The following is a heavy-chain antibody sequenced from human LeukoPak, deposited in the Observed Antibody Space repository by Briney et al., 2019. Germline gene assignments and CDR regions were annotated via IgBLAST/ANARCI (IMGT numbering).Heavy chain of an antibody. CDR3: AGAPGDGGYFYHGMDV. Sequence: ASVKVSCKTSGGIFNTYEFSWVRQAPGQGLEWVGRVIPVLDIVNSAQRFQGRVTITADKSTSTAYMDLSSLRSDDTAVYYCAGAPGDGGYFYHGMDVWGQGTTVTVSS. D-gene: IGHD2-15*01. V-gene: IGHV1-69*04. J-gene: IGHJ6*01. CDR1: GGIFNTYE. CDR2: VIPVLDIV.